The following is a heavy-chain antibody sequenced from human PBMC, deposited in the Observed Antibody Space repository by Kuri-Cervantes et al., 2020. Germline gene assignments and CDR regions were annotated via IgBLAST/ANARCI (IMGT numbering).Heavy chain of an antibody. CDR3: ARVFGDYGDRYFDL. CDR2: INHSGST. D-gene: IGHD4-17*01. Sequence: SETLSLTCAVYGGSFSGYYWSWIRQPPGKGLEWIGEINHSGSTNYNLSLKSRVTISVDKSKNQFSLKLSSVTAADTAVYYCARVFGDYGDRYFDLWGRGTLVTVSS. V-gene: IGHV4-34*01. J-gene: IGHJ2*01. CDR1: GGSFSGYY.